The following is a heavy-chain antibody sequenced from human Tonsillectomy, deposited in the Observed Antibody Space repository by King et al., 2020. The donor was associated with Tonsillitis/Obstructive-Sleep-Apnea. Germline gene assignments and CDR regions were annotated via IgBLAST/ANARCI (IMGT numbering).Heavy chain of an antibody. V-gene: IGHV3-9*01. Sequence: VQLVESGGGLVQPGGSLRLSCAASGFTFDDYAMHWVRQAPGKGLEWVSGISWNSGSIGYADSVRGRFTISRDNAKDSLYLQMDSLRAEDTALYYCAKASTILGAFDIWGQGTMVTVSS. CDR1: GFTFDDYA. CDR3: AKASTILGAFDI. CDR2: ISWNSGSI. J-gene: IGHJ3*02. D-gene: IGHD3-3*01.